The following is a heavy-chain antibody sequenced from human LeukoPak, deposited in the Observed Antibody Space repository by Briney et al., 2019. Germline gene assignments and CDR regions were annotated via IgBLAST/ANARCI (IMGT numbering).Heavy chain of an antibody. D-gene: IGHD3-16*02. CDR3: TTDRPYYDYVWGSYRYRYFDY. V-gene: IGHV3-23*01. Sequence: GGSLRLSCAASGFTFSSYAMSWVRQAPGKGLEWVSAISGSGGSTYYADSVKGRFTISRDNSKNTLYLQMNSLKTEDTAVYYCTTDRPYYDYVWGSYRYRYFDYWGQGTLVTVSS. J-gene: IGHJ4*02. CDR2: ISGSGGST. CDR1: GFTFSSYA.